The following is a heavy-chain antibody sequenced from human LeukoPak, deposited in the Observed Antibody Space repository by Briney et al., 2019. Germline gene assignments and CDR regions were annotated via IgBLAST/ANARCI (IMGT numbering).Heavy chain of an antibody. D-gene: IGHD3-16*01. J-gene: IGHJ4*02. V-gene: IGHV5-51*01. CDR3: ARHFGARGWGSGFDY. CDR2: IYPGDSDT. CDR1: GYSFTSYW. Sequence: GESLKISCKGSGYSFTSYWIGWVRPMPGKGLEWMGIIYPGDSDTRYSPSFQGQVTISADKSISTAYLQWSSLKASDTAMYYCARHFGARGWGSGFDYWGQGTLVTVSS.